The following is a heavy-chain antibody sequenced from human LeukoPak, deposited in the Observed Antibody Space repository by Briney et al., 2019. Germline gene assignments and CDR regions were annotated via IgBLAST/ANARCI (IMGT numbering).Heavy chain of an antibody. V-gene: IGHV4-4*07. CDR1: GGSISSYY. CDR3: ARERGPKNEYSSFLDY. CDR2: IYTSGST. Sequence: PSETLSLTCTVSGGSISSYYWSWIRQPAGKGLEWIGRIYTSGSTNYNPSLKSRVTISVDTSKNQFSLKLSSVTAADTAVYYCARERGPKNEYSSFLDYWGQGTLVTVSS. J-gene: IGHJ4*02. D-gene: IGHD6-6*01.